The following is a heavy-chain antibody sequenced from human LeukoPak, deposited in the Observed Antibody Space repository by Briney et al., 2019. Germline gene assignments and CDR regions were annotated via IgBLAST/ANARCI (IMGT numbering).Heavy chain of an antibody. CDR3: AKGGGYEAQYYYYYLDV. V-gene: IGHV3-30*02. Sequence: GGSLRLSCAASGFTFSSYGMHWIRQAPGKGLEWVAFIRNDGSSKYYADSVKGRFTISRDNSKNTLYLQMKSLRAEDTAVYYCAKGGGYEAQYYYYYLDVWGKGTTVTISS. J-gene: IGHJ6*03. CDR1: GFTFSSYG. D-gene: IGHD5-12*01. CDR2: IRNDGSSK.